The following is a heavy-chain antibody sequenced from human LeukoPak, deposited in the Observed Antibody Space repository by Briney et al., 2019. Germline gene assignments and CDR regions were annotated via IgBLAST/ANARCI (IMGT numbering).Heavy chain of an antibody. CDR1: GFTFSADW. J-gene: IGHJ4*02. D-gene: IGHD4-17*01. V-gene: IGHV3-74*01. Sequence: PGGSLRLSCAASGFTFSADWMHWVRQAPGKGLLWVSRLSGDGSSTRFADSLKGRFTISRDNAKNTLYLQMNSLRAEDTAVYFCARASATVPNLLDNWGQGTLVTVSS. CDR2: LSGDGSST. CDR3: ARASATVPNLLDN.